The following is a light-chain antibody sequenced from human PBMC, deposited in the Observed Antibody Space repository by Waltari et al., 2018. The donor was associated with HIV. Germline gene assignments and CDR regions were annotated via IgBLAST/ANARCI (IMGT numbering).Light chain of an antibody. CDR3: SSYTSSSTLV. Sequence: QSALTQPASVSGSPGQSITISCTGTYSAVGGYNYVSWFQQRPGKAPKLIVYEVTHRPSGVSNRFSASKSGNTASLTISGVQAEDEADYYCSSYTSSSTLVFGGGTKLTVL. CDR1: YSAVGGYNY. V-gene: IGLV2-14*01. CDR2: EVT. J-gene: IGLJ2*01.